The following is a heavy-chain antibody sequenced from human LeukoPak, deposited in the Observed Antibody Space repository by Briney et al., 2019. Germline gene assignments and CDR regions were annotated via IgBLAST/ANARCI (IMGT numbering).Heavy chain of an antibody. J-gene: IGHJ6*02. Sequence: GGSLRLSCAASGFTFSSYWMHWVRQAPGKGLVWVSSINSDGTSTSYADSVKGRFTISRDNAKNTLYLQVNSLRVEDTAVYYCASSTVTTLDGTDVWGQGTTVTVSS. CDR2: INSDGTST. D-gene: IGHD4-17*01. V-gene: IGHV3-74*01. CDR1: GFTFSSYW. CDR3: ASSTVTTLDGTDV.